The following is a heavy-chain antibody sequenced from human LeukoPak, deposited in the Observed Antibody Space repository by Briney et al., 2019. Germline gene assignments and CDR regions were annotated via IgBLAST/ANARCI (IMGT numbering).Heavy chain of an antibody. CDR1: GDSISSSSYY. V-gene: IGHV4-39*02. CDR2: IYYSGST. Sequence: SETLSLTCSVSGDSISSSSYYWGWIRQPPGKGLEWIGSIYYSGSTYYNPSLKSRVTLSVDTSRNQFSLKLSSVTAADTAVYYCAREYRGITIFGVAENWFDPWGQGTLVTVSS. J-gene: IGHJ5*02. D-gene: IGHD3-3*01. CDR3: AREYRGITIFGVAENWFDP.